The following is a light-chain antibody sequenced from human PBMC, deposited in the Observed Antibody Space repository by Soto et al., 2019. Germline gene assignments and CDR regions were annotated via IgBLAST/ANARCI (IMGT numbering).Light chain of an antibody. CDR2: KVT. CDR3: SSYSGISHWV. V-gene: IGLV2-14*01. CDR1: SSDIGAYDY. Sequence: QSVLTQPASVSGSPGQSITISCTGTSSDIGAYDYVSWYQQHPGKAPKLMIYKVTSRPSGVSIRFSGSKSGRAASLTISGLQAEDEADYYCSSYSGISHWVFGGGTKVTVL. J-gene: IGLJ3*02.